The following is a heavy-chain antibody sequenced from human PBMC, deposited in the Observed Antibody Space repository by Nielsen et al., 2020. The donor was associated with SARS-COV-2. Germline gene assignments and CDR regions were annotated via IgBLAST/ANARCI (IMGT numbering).Heavy chain of an antibody. J-gene: IGHJ4*02. V-gene: IGHV4-61*01. CDR3: ARVGAYLSLIDY. Sequence: SETLSLTCIVSGGSISSGSHYWSWIRQPPGKGLEWIGYIFYRGNTNYNPSLKSRVTISVDTSKNQFSLKVNSVTAADTAVYYCARVGAYLSLIDYWGQGTLVTVSS. CDR1: GGSISSGSHY. CDR2: IFYRGNT.